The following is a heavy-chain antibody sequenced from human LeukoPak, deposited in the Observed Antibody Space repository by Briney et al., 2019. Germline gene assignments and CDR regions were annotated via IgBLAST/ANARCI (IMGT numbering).Heavy chain of an antibody. CDR1: GFTFSSYA. Sequence: GGSLRLSCAASGFTFSSYAMGWVRQAPGKGLEWVSAISGSGGSTYYADSVKGRFTISRDNSKNTLYLQMNSLRAEDTAVYYCAKVLTYYYDSSGYATDYWGQGTLVTVSS. CDR2: ISGSGGST. CDR3: AKVLTYYYDSSGYATDY. D-gene: IGHD3-22*01. V-gene: IGHV3-23*01. J-gene: IGHJ4*02.